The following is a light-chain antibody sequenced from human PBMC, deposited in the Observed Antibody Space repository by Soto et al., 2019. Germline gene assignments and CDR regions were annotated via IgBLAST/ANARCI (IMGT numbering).Light chain of an antibody. V-gene: IGKV3-11*01. J-gene: IGKJ4*01. CDR1: QRITNN. CDR2: DAS. Sequence: EIVLTQSPGALSLSPGERATLSCRASQRITNNFLAWYQHKPGQAPRLLIYDASNRATGIPARFSGSGSGTDFTLTISSLEPEDFAVYYCQQRDNWPLTFGGGTKVEI. CDR3: QQRDNWPLT.